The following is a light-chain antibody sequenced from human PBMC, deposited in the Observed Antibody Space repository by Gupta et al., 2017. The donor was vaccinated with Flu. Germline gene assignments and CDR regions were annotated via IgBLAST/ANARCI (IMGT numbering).Light chain of an antibody. CDR3: QQYGSSFT. J-gene: IGKJ3*01. CDR1: QSVSSSY. V-gene: IGKV3-20*01. Sequence: PGTLSLSPGERATLSCRASQSVSSSYLAWYQQKPGQAPRLLIYGASSRATGIPDRFSGSGSGTDFTLTISRLEPEDFAVYYCQQYGSSFTFGPGTKVDIK. CDR2: GAS.